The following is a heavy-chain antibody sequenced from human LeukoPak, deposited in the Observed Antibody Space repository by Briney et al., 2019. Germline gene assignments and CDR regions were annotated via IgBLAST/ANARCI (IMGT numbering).Heavy chain of an antibody. CDR3: TSVTDYYDGSDTYYFDY. Sequence: GGSLRLSCAASGFIFSNAWMSWVRQAPGKGLEWVGRIKCKTDGGTTDYAAPVKGRFTISRDDSKNTLYLQMNSLKTEDTAVYYCTSVTDYYDGSDTYYFDYWGQGTLVSVSS. D-gene: IGHD3-22*01. CDR2: IKCKTDGGTT. CDR1: GFIFSNAW. J-gene: IGHJ4*02. V-gene: IGHV3-15*01.